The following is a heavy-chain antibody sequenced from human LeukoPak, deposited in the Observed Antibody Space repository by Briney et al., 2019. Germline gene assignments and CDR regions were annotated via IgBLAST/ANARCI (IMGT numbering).Heavy chain of an antibody. CDR1: GYSFTSYW. D-gene: IGHD2-2*01. CDR2: IYPGDSDT. V-gene: IGHV5-51*01. CDR3: ARVGCSSTSCPYYYYYYMDV. Sequence: GESLKISCKASGYSFTSYWIGWVRQMPGKGLEWMGIIYPGDSDTRYSPSFQGQVTISADKSISTAYLQWSSLKASDTAMYYCARVGCSSTSCPYYYYYYMDVWGKGTTVTVSS. J-gene: IGHJ6*03.